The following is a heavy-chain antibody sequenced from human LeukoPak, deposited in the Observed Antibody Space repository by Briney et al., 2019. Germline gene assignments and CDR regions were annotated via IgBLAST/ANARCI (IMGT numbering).Heavy chain of an antibody. J-gene: IGHJ4*02. CDR2: TKEDGGEK. Sequence: GSLRLSCAASGFTFSSYAMSWVRQAPGKGLEWVANTKEDGGEKYYVDSVKGRFTISRDNAENSLYLQMNSLRAEDTAVYYCARRSVAGSLDYWGQGTLVTVSS. CDR3: ARRSVAGSLDY. V-gene: IGHV3-7*01. CDR1: GFTFSSYA. D-gene: IGHD6-19*01.